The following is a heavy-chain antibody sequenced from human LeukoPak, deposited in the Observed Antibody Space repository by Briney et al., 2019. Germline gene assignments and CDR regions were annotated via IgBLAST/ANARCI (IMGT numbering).Heavy chain of an antibody. CDR2: ISYDGRNK. CDR1: GFTFNNYG. J-gene: IGHJ4*02. CDR3: AKGPLRGTAAAIDY. Sequence: GKSLRLSCAASGFTFNNYGMHWVRQAPGKGLEWVAVISYDGRNKHYPDSVKGRFTISRDISTDTLWLQMDSLRTEDTAVYYCAKGPLRGTAAAIDYWGQGTLVTVSA. D-gene: IGHD2-2*01. V-gene: IGHV3-30*18.